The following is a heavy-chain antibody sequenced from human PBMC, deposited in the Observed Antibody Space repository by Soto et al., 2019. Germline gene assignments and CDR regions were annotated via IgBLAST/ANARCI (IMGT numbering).Heavy chain of an antibody. CDR1: GFTFSRYG. J-gene: IGHJ4*02. CDR3: ARDDDYEANGLDY. V-gene: IGHV3-33*01. CDR2: IVNDGSDR. D-gene: IGHD4-17*01. Sequence: QVHLVESGGGVVQPGRSLRLSCVGSGFTFSRYGKHWLRQAPGEGLEWMAVIVNDGSDRDYAASVAGRFTISRDNSKNTLYLQMDNLGVDDTAMYYCARDDDYEANGLDYWGQGTLVTVSS.